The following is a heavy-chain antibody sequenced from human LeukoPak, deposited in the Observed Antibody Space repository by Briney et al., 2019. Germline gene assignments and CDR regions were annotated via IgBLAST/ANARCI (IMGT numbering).Heavy chain of an antibody. J-gene: IGHJ4*02. CDR1: GGSISSGSYY. CDR2: IYTSGST. V-gene: IGHV4-61*02. Sequence: PSQTLSLTCTVSGGSISSGSYYWSWIRQPAGKGLEWIGRIYTSGSTNYNPSLKSRVTISVDTSKNQFSLKLSSVTAADTAVYYCARAFRSSSAAHYFDFWDQGTLVTVSS. CDR3: ARAFRSSSAAHYFDF. D-gene: IGHD6-13*01.